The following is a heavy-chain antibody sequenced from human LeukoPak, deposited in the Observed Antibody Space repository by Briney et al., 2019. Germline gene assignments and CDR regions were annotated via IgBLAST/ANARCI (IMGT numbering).Heavy chain of an antibody. D-gene: IGHD2-15*01. CDR3: ARLIYCSGGNCNLGYFDY. J-gene: IGHJ4*02. V-gene: IGHV4-38-2*02. Sequence: SETRSLTCTVSGYSISSSYYWGWIRQPPGKGLEWIGSIHHSGSTYYNPSLKSRVTISADTSKNLFSLNMSSVTAADTAVYYCARLIYCSGGNCNLGYFDYWGQGTLVTVSS. CDR1: GYSISSSYY. CDR2: IHHSGST.